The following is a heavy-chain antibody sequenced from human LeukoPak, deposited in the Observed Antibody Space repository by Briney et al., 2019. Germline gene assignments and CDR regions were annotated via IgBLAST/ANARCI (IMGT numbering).Heavy chain of an antibody. J-gene: IGHJ4*02. D-gene: IGHD6-13*01. Sequence: SETLSLPCTVSGGSISSSSYYWGWIRQPPGKGLEWIGSIYYSGSTYYSPSLKSRVTISVDTSKNQFSLKLSSVTAADTAVYYCARVDSNNWYDSRGYFDYWGQGTLVTVSS. CDR2: IYYSGST. CDR3: ARVDSNNWYDSRGYFDY. CDR1: GGSISSSSYY. V-gene: IGHV4-39*07.